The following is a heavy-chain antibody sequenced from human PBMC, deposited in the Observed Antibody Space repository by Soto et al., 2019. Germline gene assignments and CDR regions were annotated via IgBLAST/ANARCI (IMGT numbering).Heavy chain of an antibody. CDR2: ISGSGGST. Sequence: EVQLLESGGGLVQPGGSLRLSCAASGFTFSSYAMSWVRQAPGKGLEWVSAISGSGGSTYYADSVKGRFTISRDNSKNTLYLQMNSLRAEDTAVYYCAKDRTITMIVVVITYFDYWGQGTLVNVSS. CDR1: GFTFSSYA. D-gene: IGHD3-22*01. V-gene: IGHV3-23*01. J-gene: IGHJ4*02. CDR3: AKDRTITMIVVVITYFDY.